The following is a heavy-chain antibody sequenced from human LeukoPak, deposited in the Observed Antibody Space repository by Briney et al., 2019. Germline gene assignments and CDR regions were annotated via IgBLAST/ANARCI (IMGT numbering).Heavy chain of an antibody. Sequence: PGGSLRLSCAASGFTFDDYAMHWVRQAPGKGLEWVSLIGWDGGSTCYVDSVKGRFTISRDNSKNSLYLQMNSLRAEDTALYYCAKERFEYSGSPILDYWGQGTLVTVSS. CDR2: IGWDGGST. CDR1: GFTFDDYA. CDR3: AKERFEYSGSPILDY. J-gene: IGHJ4*02. V-gene: IGHV3-43D*03. D-gene: IGHD6-6*01.